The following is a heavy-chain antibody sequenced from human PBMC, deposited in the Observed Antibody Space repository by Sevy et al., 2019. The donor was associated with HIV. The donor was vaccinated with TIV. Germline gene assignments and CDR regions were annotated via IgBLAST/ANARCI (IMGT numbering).Heavy chain of an antibody. CDR2: IWHDGSNK. CDR1: GFTFNFHG. V-gene: IGHV3-30*02. J-gene: IGHJ5*02. CDR3: ARETDNSARWLDP. D-gene: IGHD4-4*01. Sequence: GGSLRLSCAASGFTFNFHGMHWVRQAPGKGLEWVAFIWHDGSNKYMGDSVKGRFTISRDNSKNTLFLQMNSLTVEDTAVYYCARETDNSARWLDPWGQGTLVTVSS.